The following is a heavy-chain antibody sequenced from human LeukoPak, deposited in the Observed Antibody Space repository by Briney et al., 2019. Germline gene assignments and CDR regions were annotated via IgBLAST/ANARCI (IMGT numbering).Heavy chain of an antibody. CDR3: ARLYYDSSGSYLDY. V-gene: IGHV5-10-1*01. Sequence: GESLRISCKGSGYIFTNYWINWVRQMPGKGLEWMVRIDPSDSYTNYSPSFQGHVTISADRSISTAYLQWSSLKASDTAVYYRARLYYDSSGSYLDYWGQGTLVTVSS. J-gene: IGHJ4*02. CDR2: IDPSDSYT. CDR1: GYIFTNYW. D-gene: IGHD3-22*01.